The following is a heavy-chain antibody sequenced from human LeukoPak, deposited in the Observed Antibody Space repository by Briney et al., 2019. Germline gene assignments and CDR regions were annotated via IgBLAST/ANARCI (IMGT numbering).Heavy chain of an antibody. CDR1: GGSISSSSYY. J-gene: IGHJ5*02. Sequence: PSETLSLTCTVSGGSISSSSYYWGWIRQPPGKGLEWIGSIYYSGCTYYNPSLKSRVTISVDTSKNQFSLKLSSVTAADTAVYYCARRAPSRYSGSYYNWFDPWGQGTLVTVSS. D-gene: IGHD1-26*01. CDR3: ARRAPSRYSGSYYNWFDP. CDR2: IYYSGCT. V-gene: IGHV4-39*01.